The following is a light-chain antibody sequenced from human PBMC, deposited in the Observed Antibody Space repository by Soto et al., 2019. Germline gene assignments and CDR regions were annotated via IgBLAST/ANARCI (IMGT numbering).Light chain of an antibody. Sequence: EIVLTQSPGTLSLSPGERATLSCRASQSISSSYLAWYQQRPGQAPRLLIFGASYRSTGIPDRFSGSGSGPDFTLTISRLEPEDFAVYYCQQYSSSPPEFTFGPGTRVDSK. CDR2: GAS. CDR3: QQYSSSPPEFT. CDR1: QSISSSY. V-gene: IGKV3-20*01. J-gene: IGKJ3*01.